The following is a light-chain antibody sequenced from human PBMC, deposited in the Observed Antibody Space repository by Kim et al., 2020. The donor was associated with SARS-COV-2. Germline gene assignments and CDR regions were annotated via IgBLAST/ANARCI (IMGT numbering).Light chain of an antibody. V-gene: IGLV2-23*02. CDR1: SSDVGSYNL. Sequence: PGQSITISCTGTSSDVGSYNLVSWYQQHPGKAPKLMIYELNKRPSGVSNRFSGSKSGNTASLTISGLQAEDEADYYCYSYAGSPDFGTGTQLTVL. CDR3: YSYAGSPD. CDR2: ELN. J-gene: IGLJ1*01.